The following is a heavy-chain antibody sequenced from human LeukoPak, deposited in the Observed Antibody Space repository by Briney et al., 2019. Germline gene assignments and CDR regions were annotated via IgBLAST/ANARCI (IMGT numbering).Heavy chain of an antibody. CDR2: MYSGGNK. J-gene: IGHJ4*02. V-gene: IGHV3-53*01. D-gene: IGHD4/OR15-4a*01. CDR3: ARGVQRPFDY. Sequence: PGGSLRLSCAASGFTVSNNYMSWVRQAPGKGLEWVSVMYSGGNKYYADSVKGRFTISRDNAKNSLYLQMNSLRAEDTAVYYCARGVQRPFDYWGQGTLVTVSS. CDR1: GFTVSNNY.